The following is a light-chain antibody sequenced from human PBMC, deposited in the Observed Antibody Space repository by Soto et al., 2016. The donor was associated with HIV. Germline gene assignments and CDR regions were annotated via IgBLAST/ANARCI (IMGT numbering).Light chain of an antibody. Sequence: IMLTQSPLSLPVTPGEAASITCRSNQSLLHDNGHNFLSWYVQKPGQSPHLLISLVSTRASGVPDRFSGSGSGTHFTLRINRLQAEDVGVYYCMQGLQTPRTFGGGPKVEIK. CDR3: MQGLQTPRT. CDR2: LVS. J-gene: IGKJ4*01. V-gene: IGKV2-28*01. CDR1: QSLLHDNGHNF.